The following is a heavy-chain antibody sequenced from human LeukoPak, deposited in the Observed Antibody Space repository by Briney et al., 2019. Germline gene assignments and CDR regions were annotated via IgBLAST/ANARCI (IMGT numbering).Heavy chain of an antibody. Sequence: GGSLRLSCAASGFTFSSYAMHWVRQAPGKGLEWVAVISYDGSNKYYADSVKGRFTISRDNSKNTLYLQMNSLRAEDTAVYYCARDAGYGSGKGWFDPWGQGTLVTVSS. CDR2: ISYDGSNK. CDR3: ARDAGYGSGKGWFDP. CDR1: GFTFSSYA. D-gene: IGHD3-10*01. V-gene: IGHV3-30-3*01. J-gene: IGHJ5*02.